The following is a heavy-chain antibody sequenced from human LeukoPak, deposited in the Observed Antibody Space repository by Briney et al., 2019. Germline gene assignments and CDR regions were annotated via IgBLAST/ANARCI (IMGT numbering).Heavy chain of an antibody. CDR1: GFTFSDYY. D-gene: IGHD1-1*01. V-gene: IGHV3-9*03. Sequence: GGSLRLSCAASGFTFSDYYMSWIRQAPGKGLEWVSSISWNSDNIDYADSVKGRFTISRDNAKNSLYLQVNSLRPEDMAFYYXAKGSXXXXXXXXXGXXXXXXGQXTLV. J-gene: IGHJ5*02. CDR3: AKGSXXXXXXXXXGXXXXX. CDR2: ISWNSDNI.